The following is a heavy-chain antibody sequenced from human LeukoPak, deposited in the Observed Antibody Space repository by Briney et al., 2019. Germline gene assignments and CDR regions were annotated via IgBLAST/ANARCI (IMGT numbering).Heavy chain of an antibody. Sequence: GESLKISCQGSGYSFTTYWIGWVRQMPVRGLEWMGIIYAGDSDTRYSPSFQGQVTISADKSISTAFLQWSSLRASDTAMYYCATAAGGNYPYYLDYWGQGTLVTVSS. CDR3: ATAAGGNYPYYLDY. CDR2: IYAGDSDT. J-gene: IGHJ4*02. V-gene: IGHV5-51*01. D-gene: IGHD4-23*01. CDR1: GYSFTTYW.